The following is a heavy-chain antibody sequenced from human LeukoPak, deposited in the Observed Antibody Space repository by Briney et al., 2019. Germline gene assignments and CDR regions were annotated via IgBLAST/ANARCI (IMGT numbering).Heavy chain of an antibody. CDR2: IYPGDSDT. V-gene: IGHV5-51*03. CDR1: GYSFTSYW. J-gene: IGHJ4*02. CDR3: ARRGAVYDILTDYYPPYFDY. D-gene: IGHD3-9*01. Sequence: PGESLKISCTGSGYSFTSYWIGWVRQMRGKGLEWMGIIYPGDSDTRYSPSFPGQVTISADKSISTAYLQWSSLKASDTAMYYCARRGAVYDILTDYYPPYFDYWGQGTLVTVSS.